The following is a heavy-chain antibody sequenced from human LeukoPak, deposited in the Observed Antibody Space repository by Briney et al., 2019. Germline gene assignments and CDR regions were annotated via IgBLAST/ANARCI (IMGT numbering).Heavy chain of an antibody. Sequence: GSLRLSCAASGFIFTNYGMHWVRQAPGKGLEWVAVISHDGTTKFYADSVKGRFTISRDNSKNTLDLQMYSLRAEDTAVYYCAKEPTSYSSGWYFHHWGQGTLVTVSS. CDR3: AKEPTSYSSGWYFHH. D-gene: IGHD6-25*01. J-gene: IGHJ1*01. CDR1: GFIFTNYG. CDR2: ISHDGTTK. V-gene: IGHV3-30*18.